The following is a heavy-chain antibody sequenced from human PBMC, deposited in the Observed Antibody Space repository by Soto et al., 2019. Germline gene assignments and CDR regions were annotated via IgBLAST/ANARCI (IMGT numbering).Heavy chain of an antibody. J-gene: IGHJ4*02. CDR1: GGSISSYY. D-gene: IGHD6-13*01. CDR2: IYTSGST. Sequence: SETLSLTXTVSGGSISSYYWSWIRQPAGKGLEWIGRIYTSGSTNYNPSLKSRVTMSVDTSKNQFSLKLSSVTAADTAVYYCARDSGIAAAVPFDYWGQGTLVTVSS. V-gene: IGHV4-4*07. CDR3: ARDSGIAAAVPFDY.